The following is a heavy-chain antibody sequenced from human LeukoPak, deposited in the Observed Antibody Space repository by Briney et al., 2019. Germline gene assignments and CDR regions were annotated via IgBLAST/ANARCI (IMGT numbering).Heavy chain of an antibody. CDR2: MHYSGST. J-gene: IGHJ4*02. Sequence: KPSETPSLTCTVSGGSVTSGRYYWSWIRQPPGKGLEWIGYMHYSGSTNYNPSLKTRVTISIDTSKNQFSLKLSSVTAADTAVYYCAGSKPYGDYPTPFDYWGQGTLVTVSS. CDR3: AGSKPYGDYPTPFDY. D-gene: IGHD4-17*01. CDR1: GGSVTSGRYY. V-gene: IGHV4-61*01.